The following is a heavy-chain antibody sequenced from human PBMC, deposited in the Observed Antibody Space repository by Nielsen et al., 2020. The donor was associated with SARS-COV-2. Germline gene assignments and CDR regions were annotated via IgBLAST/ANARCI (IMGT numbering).Heavy chain of an antibody. CDR1: GFTFSNAW. Sequence: GGSLRLSCAASGFTFSNAWMTWVRQAPGKGLEWVAVISYDGSNKYYADSVKGRFTISRDNSKNTLYLQMNSLRAEDTAVYYCARVYSSSWLRYYYYGMDVWGQGTTVTVSS. V-gene: IGHV3-30*03. CDR3: ARVYSSSWLRYYYYGMDV. J-gene: IGHJ6*02. CDR2: ISYDGSNK. D-gene: IGHD6-13*01.